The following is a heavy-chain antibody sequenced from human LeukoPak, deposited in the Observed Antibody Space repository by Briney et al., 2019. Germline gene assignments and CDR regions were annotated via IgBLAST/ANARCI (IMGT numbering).Heavy chain of an antibody. CDR3: ARAKLRYFDWPHGDWFDP. J-gene: IGHJ5*02. CDR2: ISGSSSYI. Sequence: GGSLRLSCAASGFTFSSYAMSWVRQAPGKGLEWVSSISGSSSYIYYADSVKGRFSISRDNAKNSLYLQMNSLRAEDTAVYYCARAKLRYFDWPHGDWFDPWGQGTLVTVSS. CDR1: GFTFSSYA. D-gene: IGHD3-9*01. V-gene: IGHV3-21*01.